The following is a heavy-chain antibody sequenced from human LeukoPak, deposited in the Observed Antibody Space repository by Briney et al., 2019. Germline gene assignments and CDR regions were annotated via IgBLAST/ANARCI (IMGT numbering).Heavy chain of an antibody. D-gene: IGHD3-3*01. Sequence: SQTLSFTCTVSGGSISSGDYYWSWIRQPPGKGLEWIGYIYYSGSTYYNPSLKSRVTISVDTSKNQFSLKLSSVTAADTAVYYCARRSPYYDFWSGYPRGYYFDYWGQGTLVTVSS. CDR2: IYYSGST. CDR1: GGSISSGDYY. V-gene: IGHV4-30-4*01. J-gene: IGHJ4*02. CDR3: ARRSPYYDFWSGYPRGYYFDY.